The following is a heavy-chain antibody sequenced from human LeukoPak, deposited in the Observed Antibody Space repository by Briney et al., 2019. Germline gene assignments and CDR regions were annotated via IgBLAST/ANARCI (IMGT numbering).Heavy chain of an antibody. CDR3: ARGLDSSGPPKGEIDY. D-gene: IGHD6-19*01. V-gene: IGHV3-9*03. Sequence: PGGSLRLSCAASGFTFDDYAMHWVRQAPGKGLEWVSGISWNSGSIGYADSVKGRFTISRDNTKNSLYLQMNSLRAEDMALYYCARGLDSSGPPKGEIDYWGQGTLVTVSS. J-gene: IGHJ4*02. CDR2: ISWNSGSI. CDR1: GFTFDDYA.